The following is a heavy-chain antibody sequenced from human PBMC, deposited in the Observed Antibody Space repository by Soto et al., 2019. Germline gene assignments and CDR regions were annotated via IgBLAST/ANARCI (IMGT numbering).Heavy chain of an antibody. CDR3: ARDSYYDYVWGSLFSY. V-gene: IGHV3-30-3*01. D-gene: IGHD3-16*01. J-gene: IGHJ4*02. Sequence: PGGSLRLSCAASGFTFSSYAMHWVRQAPGKGLEWVAVISYDGSNKYYADSVKGRFTISRDNSKNTLYLQMNSLRAEDTAVYYCARDSYYDYVWGSLFSYWGQGTLVTVSS. CDR1: GFTFSSYA. CDR2: ISYDGSNK.